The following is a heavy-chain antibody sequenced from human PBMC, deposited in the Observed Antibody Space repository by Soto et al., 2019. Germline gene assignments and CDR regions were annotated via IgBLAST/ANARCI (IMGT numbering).Heavy chain of an antibody. J-gene: IGHJ6*02. D-gene: IGHD2-2*03. CDR3: AKMDIVLVPATYYGMDV. CDR1: GFTYSSYG. V-gene: IGHV3-30*18. Sequence: QVQLVESGGGVVQPGRSLRLSCAASGFTYSSYGMHWVRQAPRKGLEWVAVISYDGSNKYYADSVKGRFTISRDNSKNTLYLQMNSLRAEDTAVYYCAKMDIVLVPATYYGMDVSGQGTTVTVSS. CDR2: ISYDGSNK.